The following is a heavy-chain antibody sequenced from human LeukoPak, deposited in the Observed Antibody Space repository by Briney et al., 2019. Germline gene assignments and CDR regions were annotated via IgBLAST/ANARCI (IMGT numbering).Heavy chain of an antibody. V-gene: IGHV3-23*01. D-gene: IGHD4-17*01. J-gene: IGHJ3*01. CDR2: IKGSGGGS. Sequence: GGSLRLSCAASGFPFSASAMTWVRQAPGKGLEWVSSIKGSGGGSSYADSVKGRFTMTRDNSKSTLYLQMNSLRAGDTAVYFCGRDPNGDYVGAFEFWGQGTLVTVSS. CDR1: GFPFSASA. CDR3: GRDPNGDYVGAFEF.